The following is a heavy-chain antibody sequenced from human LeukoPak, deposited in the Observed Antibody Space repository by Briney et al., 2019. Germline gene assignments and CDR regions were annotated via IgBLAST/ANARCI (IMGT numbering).Heavy chain of an antibody. V-gene: IGHV3-30*04. Sequence: GGSLRLSCAAWRCPFRSFVTQWLRQAPGKGLEWVAAISYEDGSNKYYADSVKGRFTISRDNSKNTVYLEMNSLRVEDTAMYYGSEARPGEYYASGSYFVNWGQGTLVTVSS. J-gene: IGHJ4*02. CDR1: RCPFRSFV. D-gene: IGHD3-10*01. CDR2: ISYEDGSNK. CDR3: SEARPGEYYASGSYFVN.